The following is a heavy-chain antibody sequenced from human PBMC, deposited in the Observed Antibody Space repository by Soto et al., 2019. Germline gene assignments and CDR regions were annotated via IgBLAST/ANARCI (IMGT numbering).Heavy chain of an antibody. V-gene: IGHV4-4*02. CDR3: ASLMGYGDYYYYYGVDV. J-gene: IGHJ6*02. CDR2: IYHSGST. D-gene: IGHD4-17*01. Sequence: ETLALACAVSGVSISSSNWWGWVRQPPGKGLEWIGEIYHSGSTNYNPSLKSRVTISVDKSKNQFSLKLSSVNAADTAVYYCASLMGYGDYYYYYGVDVWGQGTKVTVYS. CDR1: GVSISSSNW.